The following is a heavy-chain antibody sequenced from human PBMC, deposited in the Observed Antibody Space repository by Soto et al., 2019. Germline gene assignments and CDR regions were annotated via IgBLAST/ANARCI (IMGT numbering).Heavy chain of an antibody. V-gene: IGHV4-31*03. CDR3: ASAMITFGGVIGPTGHYFDY. CDR1: GGSISSGGYD. Sequence: SETLSLTCTVSGGSISSGGYDWSWIRQHPXKGLEWIGYIYYSGSTYYNPSLKSRVTISVDTSKNQFSLKLSSVTAADTAVYYCASAMITFGGVIGPTGHYFDYWGQGTLVTVSS. D-gene: IGHD3-16*02. CDR2: IYYSGST. J-gene: IGHJ4*02.